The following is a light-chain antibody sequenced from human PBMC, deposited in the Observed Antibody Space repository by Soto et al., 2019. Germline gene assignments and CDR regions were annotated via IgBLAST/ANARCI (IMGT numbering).Light chain of an antibody. Sequence: DIQMTQSPSSVSASVGDRVTITCRASQSISGYLNWYQQKPGRAPNLLIYTAFSLQSGVPSRFSGSASGTDFTLTISSLQPEDFATYYCLQTYSTPGTFGQGTKVDIK. V-gene: IGKV1-39*01. CDR2: TAF. CDR1: QSISGY. CDR3: LQTYSTPGT. J-gene: IGKJ2*02.